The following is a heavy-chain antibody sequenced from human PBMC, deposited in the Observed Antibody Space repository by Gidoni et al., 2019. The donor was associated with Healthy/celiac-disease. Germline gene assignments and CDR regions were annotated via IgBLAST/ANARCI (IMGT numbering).Heavy chain of an antibody. CDR3: AREQHFMTTVTGMDY. CDR1: GFTFSSYV. D-gene: IGHD4-17*01. Sequence: VQLVESGGGVVQPGRSLRLSCAASGFTFSSYVRHWVRQAPGKGLEWVAVISYDGSNKYYADSVKGRFTISRDNSKNTRYLQMNSLRAEDTAVYYCAREQHFMTTVTGMDYWGQGTLVTVSS. CDR2: ISYDGSNK. J-gene: IGHJ4*02. V-gene: IGHV3-30*04.